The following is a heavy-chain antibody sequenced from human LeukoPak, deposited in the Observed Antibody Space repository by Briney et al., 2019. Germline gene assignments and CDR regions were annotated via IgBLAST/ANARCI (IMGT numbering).Heavy chain of an antibody. CDR3: ARGIAVAGPYYFDY. V-gene: IGHV3-48*03. J-gene: IGHJ4*02. CDR2: ISSIDSTI. D-gene: IGHD6-19*01. CDR1: GFTFSNYE. Sequence: GGSLRLSCAASGFTFSNYEMNWVRQAPGKGLEWVSYISSIDSTICYADSVKGRFTISRDNAKNSLYLQMNSLRADDTAVYYCARGIAVAGPYYFDYWGRGTLVTVSS.